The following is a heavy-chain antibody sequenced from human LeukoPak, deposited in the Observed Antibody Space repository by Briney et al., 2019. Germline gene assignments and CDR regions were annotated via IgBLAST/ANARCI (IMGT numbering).Heavy chain of an antibody. CDR1: GFTFGDHA. Sequence: GGSLRLSCITSGFTFGDHAMSWVRQAPGKGLDWVGFIRSKGYGGTTEYAASVKGRFTISGDDSRSIAYLQMNSLKSEDTAVYYCTRGPTGRWLYYGMDVWGQGTTVIVSS. V-gene: IGHV3-49*04. CDR3: TRGPTGRWLYYGMDV. D-gene: IGHD5-24*01. J-gene: IGHJ6*02. CDR2: IRSKGYGGTT.